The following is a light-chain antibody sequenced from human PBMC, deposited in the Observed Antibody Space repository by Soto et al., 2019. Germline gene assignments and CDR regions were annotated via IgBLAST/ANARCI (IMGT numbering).Light chain of an antibody. CDR1: QNINSY. CDR2: AAS. CDR3: HQSFSSPFT. Sequence: DIQMTQSPSSLSASIGDRVTITCRASQNINSYLNWYQQRPGKAPRLLILAASSLQSYVPSRFSGSGSGPYFTLTINSLQPEDFAVYYCHQSFSSPFTFGGGTRVDI. J-gene: IGKJ4*01. V-gene: IGKV1-39*01.